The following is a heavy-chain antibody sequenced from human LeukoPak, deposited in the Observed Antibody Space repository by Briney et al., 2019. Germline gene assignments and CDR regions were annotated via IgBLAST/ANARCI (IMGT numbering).Heavy chain of an antibody. V-gene: IGHV4-34*01. CDR2: INHSGST. J-gene: IGHJ4*02. CDR1: GGSFSGYF. CDR3: ARGQSSGWPYYFDY. Sequence: SETLSLTCAVYGGSFSGYFWSWIRQPPGKGLEWIGEINHSGSTNYNPSLNSRVTISVDTSKNQFSLKLSSVTAADTAVYYCARGQSSGWPYYFDYWGQGTLVTVSP. D-gene: IGHD6-19*01.